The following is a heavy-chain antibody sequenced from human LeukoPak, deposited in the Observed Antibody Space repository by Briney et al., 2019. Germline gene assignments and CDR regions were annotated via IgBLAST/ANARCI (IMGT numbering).Heavy chain of an antibody. Sequence: GGSLRLSCTASGFTFSRYTMSWVRQAPGKGLEWVSGISGSDGDTFHADSVKGRFTISRDNAKNTLYLQMNSLRAEDTAVYYCARDRGSSTSFFDIWGQGTMVTVSS. CDR1: GFTFSRYT. D-gene: IGHD2-2*01. J-gene: IGHJ3*02. CDR2: ISGSDGDT. CDR3: ARDRGSSTSFFDI. V-gene: IGHV3-23*01.